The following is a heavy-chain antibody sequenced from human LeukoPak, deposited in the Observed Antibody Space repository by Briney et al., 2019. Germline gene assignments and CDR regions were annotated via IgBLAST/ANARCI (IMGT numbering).Heavy chain of an antibody. J-gene: IGHJ3*02. Sequence: GGSLRLSCVASGFTFSTYWMSWVRQAPGKGLEWVANIKQDGSEKYYVDSVKGRFTISRDNAKNSLYLQMNSLRAEDTAVYYCARESVTSAFDIWGQAPMVTLSS. V-gene: IGHV3-7*01. CDR2: IKQDGSEK. CDR1: GFTFSTYW. CDR3: ARESVTSAFDI. D-gene: IGHD1/OR15-1a*01.